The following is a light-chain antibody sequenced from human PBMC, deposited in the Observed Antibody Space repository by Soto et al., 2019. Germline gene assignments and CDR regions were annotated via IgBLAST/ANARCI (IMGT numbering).Light chain of an antibody. Sequence: EIVLTQSPGTLSLFPGERATLSCRASQSISSSYLAWYQQKPGQAPRLLIHGASNRATGIPDRFSGAGSGTDFPLTISRLEPEYFAVYYCHQYGSAPAWTFGQGTKVEIK. V-gene: IGKV3-20*01. CDR2: GAS. CDR3: HQYGSAPAWT. CDR1: QSISSSY. J-gene: IGKJ1*01.